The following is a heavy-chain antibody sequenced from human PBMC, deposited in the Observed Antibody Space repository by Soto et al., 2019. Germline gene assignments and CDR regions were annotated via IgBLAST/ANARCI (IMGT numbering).Heavy chain of an antibody. CDR1: GYTFTSYG. V-gene: IGHV1-18*01. Sequence: ASVKVSCKASGYTFTSYGIIWVRQAPGQGLEWMGWINAYNGNTNYAEKLQGRVTMTTDTSTSTAYMELRSLRSDDTAVYYCARDLVAYYYDSSGYYWGQGTLVTVSS. CDR3: ARDLVAYYYDSSGYY. J-gene: IGHJ4*02. CDR2: INAYNGNT. D-gene: IGHD3-22*01.